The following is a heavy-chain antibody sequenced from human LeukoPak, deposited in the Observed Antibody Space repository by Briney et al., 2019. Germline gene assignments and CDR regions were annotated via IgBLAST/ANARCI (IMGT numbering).Heavy chain of an antibody. J-gene: IGHJ5*02. CDR1: GGSISSYY. CDR2: MYSSGST. D-gene: IGHD6-19*01. V-gene: IGHV4-4*07. Sequence: SETLSLTCTVSGGSISSYYWSWIRQPAGKGLEWIGRMYSSGSTNYNPSLKSRVTISVDTSKNQFSLKLSSVTAADTAVYYCARVSSGWYGPLNWFDPWGQGTLVTVSS. CDR3: ARVSSGWYGPLNWFDP.